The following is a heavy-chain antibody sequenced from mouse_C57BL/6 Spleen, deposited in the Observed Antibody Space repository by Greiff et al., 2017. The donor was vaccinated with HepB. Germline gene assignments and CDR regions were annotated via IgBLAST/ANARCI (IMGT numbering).Heavy chain of an antibody. J-gene: IGHJ3*01. CDR2: ISDGGSYT. V-gene: IGHV5-4*01. D-gene: IGHD2-12*01. Sequence: EVKLVESGGGLVKPGGSLKLSCAASGFTFSSYAMSWVRQTPEKRLEWVATISDGGSYTYYPDNVKGRFTISRDNAKNNLYLQMSHLKSEDTAMYYCARDGYYSPWFAYWGQGTLVTVSA. CDR1: GFTFSSYA. CDR3: ARDGYYSPWFAY.